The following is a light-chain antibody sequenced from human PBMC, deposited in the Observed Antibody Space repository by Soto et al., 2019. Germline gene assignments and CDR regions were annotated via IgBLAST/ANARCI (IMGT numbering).Light chain of an antibody. Sequence: QSVLPQPPSVSGAPGQRVTTSCTGSSSNIVAGYDVHWYQQLPGTAPKLLIYGNSNRPSGVPDRFSGSKSGTSASLAITGLQAEDEADYYCQSYDSSLSEGVFGGGTKLTVL. CDR3: QSYDSSLSEGV. J-gene: IGLJ3*02. CDR1: SSNIVAGYD. CDR2: GNS. V-gene: IGLV1-40*01.